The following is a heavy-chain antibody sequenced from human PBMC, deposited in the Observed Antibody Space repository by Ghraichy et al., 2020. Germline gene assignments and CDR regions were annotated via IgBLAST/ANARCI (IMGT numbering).Heavy chain of an antibody. CDR3: ARSNADWYFDL. V-gene: IGHV3-74*01. D-gene: IGHD1-14*01. Sequence: GGSLRLTCAASGFTFSNYWMHWVRQAPGKGLVWVSRVNTDESQTDYADSVKGRFTISKDNAKNTLSLQMDSLRADDTSVYYCARSNADWYFDLWGRGTLVTVSS. CDR2: VNTDESQT. J-gene: IGHJ2*01. CDR1: GFTFSNYW.